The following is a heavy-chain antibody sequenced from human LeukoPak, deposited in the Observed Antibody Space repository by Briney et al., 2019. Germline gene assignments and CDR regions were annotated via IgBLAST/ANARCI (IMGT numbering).Heavy chain of an antibody. D-gene: IGHD2-2*01. V-gene: IGHV1-2*02. CDR3: ARDDQNWFDP. Sequence: ASVKVSCKASGYTFTSYYMHWVRQAPGQGLEWMGWINPNSGGTNYAQKFQGRVTMTRDTSISTAYMELSSLRSDDTAVYYCARDDQNWFDPWGQGTLVTVSS. CDR1: GYTFTSYY. CDR2: INPNSGGT. J-gene: IGHJ5*02.